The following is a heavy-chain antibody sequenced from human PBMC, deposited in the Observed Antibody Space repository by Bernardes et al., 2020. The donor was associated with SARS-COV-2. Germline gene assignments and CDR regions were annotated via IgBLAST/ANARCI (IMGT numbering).Heavy chain of an antibody. CDR3: AKDARRSRFGVVPIGAGRGGFDF. J-gene: IGHJ4*02. CDR1: GFNFGDYA. CDR2: LGGGGGNR. Sequence: GGSLRLSCAASGFNFGDYAMSWVRQAPGKGPAWVSSLGGGGGNRHYADSVKGRFIISRDNSRNTLFLQMNSLCREDTALYYCAKDARRSRFGVVPIGAGRGGFDFWGQGTLVTVSS. V-gene: IGHV3-23*01. D-gene: IGHD3-3*01.